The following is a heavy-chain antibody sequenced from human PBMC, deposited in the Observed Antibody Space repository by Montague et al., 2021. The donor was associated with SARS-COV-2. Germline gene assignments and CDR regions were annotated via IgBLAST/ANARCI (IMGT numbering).Heavy chain of an antibody. D-gene: IGHD6-19*01. J-gene: IGHJ3*01. Sequence: NGDTKYNPSLQRRVTISIDTSENQFSLMLNTVTAADTAVYFAARGWAFDPWGRGSLVTVSS. CDR3: ARGWAFDP. V-gene: IGHV4-59*08. CDR2: NGDT.